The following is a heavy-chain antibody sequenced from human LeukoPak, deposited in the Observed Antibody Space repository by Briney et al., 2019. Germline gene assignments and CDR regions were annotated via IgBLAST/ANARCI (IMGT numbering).Heavy chain of an antibody. V-gene: IGHV4-59*01. CDR3: ARDPGYSSSWYGPDYYMDV. Sequence: SETLSLTCTVSGGSISSYYWSWIRQPPGKGLEWIGYIYYSGSTNYNPSLKSRVTISVDTSKNQFSLKLSSVTAADTAVYYCARDPGYSSSWYGPDYYMDVWGKGTTVTVSS. D-gene: IGHD6-13*01. J-gene: IGHJ6*03. CDR2: IYYSGST. CDR1: GGSISSYY.